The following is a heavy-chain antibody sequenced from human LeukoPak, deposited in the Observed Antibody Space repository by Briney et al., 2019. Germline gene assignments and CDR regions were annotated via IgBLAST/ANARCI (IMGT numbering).Heavy chain of an antibody. J-gene: IGHJ6*04. D-gene: IGHD3-10*01. CDR3: AVTMVRGVIQDYYYYGMDV. CDR1: GGTFSSYA. V-gene: IGHV1-69*06. Sequence: SVKVSCKASGGTFSSYAISWVRQAPGQGLEWMGGIIPIFGTANYAQKFQGRVTITADKSTSTAYMELSSLRSEDTAVYYCAVTMVRGVIQDYYYYGMDVWGKGTTATVSS. CDR2: IIPIFGTA.